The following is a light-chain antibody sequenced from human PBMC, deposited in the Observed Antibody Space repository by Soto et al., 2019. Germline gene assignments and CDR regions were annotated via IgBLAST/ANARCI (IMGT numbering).Light chain of an antibody. CDR1: QSISSY. Sequence: DIQVTHAASSLSSSVGYRVTITCRASQSISSYLNWYQQKPGKAPKLLIYAASTLQSGVPSRFSGSGSGTDFTLTISSLQPEDFATYYCQQSYTTPVTFGQGTKVDIK. J-gene: IGKJ1*01. CDR2: AAS. V-gene: IGKV1-39*01. CDR3: QQSYTTPVT.